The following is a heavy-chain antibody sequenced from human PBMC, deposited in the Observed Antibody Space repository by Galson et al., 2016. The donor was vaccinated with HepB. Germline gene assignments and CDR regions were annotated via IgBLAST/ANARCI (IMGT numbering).Heavy chain of an antibody. Sequence: LSLTCGVSGDSVTSNQWWSWVRQAPGKGLEWIGEVYHSGNTNFNPSLKSRISMSVDKSMHQFSLKMTSVTAADTAVYYCARGSANFDYWGQGALVTVSS. CDR1: GDSVTSNQW. D-gene: IGHD6-25*01. J-gene: IGHJ4*02. CDR3: ARGSANFDY. V-gene: IGHV4-4*02. CDR2: VYHSGNT.